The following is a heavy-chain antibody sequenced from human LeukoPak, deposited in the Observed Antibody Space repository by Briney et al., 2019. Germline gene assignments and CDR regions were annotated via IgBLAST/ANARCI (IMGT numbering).Heavy chain of an antibody. V-gene: IGHV4-30-2*01. CDR3: ARGNDYVGGIYPLPFNTWFAP. J-gene: IGHJ5*02. Sequence: PSETLSLTCAVSGGSISSGGYSWSWIRQPPGKGLEWIGYIYHSGSTYYNPSLKSRVTISVDRSKNQFSLKLSSVTAADTAVYYCARGNDYVGGIYPLPFNTWFAPGGKEPLVTFSS. CDR2: IYHSGST. D-gene: IGHD3-16*02. CDR1: GGSISSGGYS.